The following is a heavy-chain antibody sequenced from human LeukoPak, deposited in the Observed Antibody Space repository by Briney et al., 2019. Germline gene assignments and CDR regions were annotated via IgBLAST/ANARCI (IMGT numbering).Heavy chain of an antibody. D-gene: IGHD3-22*01. CDR1: GGSLSGYY. CDR2: INHSGRT. CDR3: ARSNYYDSSGYLNFDY. Sequence: SETLSLTCAVYGGSLSGYYWSWIRQPPGKGLEWIGEINHSGRTNYNPSLKSRVTISVDTSKNQFSLKLSSVTAADTAVYYCARSNYYDSSGYLNFDYWGQGTLVTVSS. V-gene: IGHV4-34*01. J-gene: IGHJ4*02.